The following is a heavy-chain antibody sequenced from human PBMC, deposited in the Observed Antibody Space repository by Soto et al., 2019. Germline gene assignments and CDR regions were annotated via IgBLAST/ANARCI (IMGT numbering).Heavy chain of an antibody. J-gene: IGHJ5*02. D-gene: IGHD4-4*01. CDR1: GYTLTELS. Sequence: ASVKVSCKVSGYTLTELSMHWVRQAPGKGLEWMGGFDPEDGETIYAQKFQGRVTMTEDTSTDTAYMELSSLRSEDTAVYYCATDYSEPGWFDPWGQGTLVTVSS. CDR3: ATDYSEPGWFDP. CDR2: FDPEDGET. V-gene: IGHV1-24*01.